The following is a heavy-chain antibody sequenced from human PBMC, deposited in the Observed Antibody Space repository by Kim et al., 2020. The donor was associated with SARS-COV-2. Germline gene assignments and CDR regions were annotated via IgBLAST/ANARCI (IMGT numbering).Heavy chain of an antibody. D-gene: IGHD3-16*02. CDR1: GDSISSGGYY. CDR2: IYYSGST. V-gene: IGHV4-31*03. J-gene: IGHJ4*02. Sequence: SETLSLTCTVSGDSISSGGYYWSWIRQHPGKGLEWIGYIYYSGSTYYNPSLKSRVTISVDTSKNQFSLKLSSVTAADTAVYYCARATMITFGGVIDHFDYWGQGTLVTVSS. CDR3: ARATMITFGGVIDHFDY.